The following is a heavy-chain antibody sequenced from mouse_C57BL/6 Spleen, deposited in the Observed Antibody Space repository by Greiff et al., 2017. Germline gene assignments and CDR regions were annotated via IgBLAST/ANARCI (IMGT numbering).Heavy chain of an antibody. V-gene: IGHV1-52*01. CDR1: GYTFTSYW. Sequence: QVQLKQPGAELVRPGSSVKLSCKASGYTFTSYWMHWVKQRPIQGLEWIGNIDPSDSETHYNQKFKDKATLTVDKSSSTAYMQLSSLTSEDSAVYYCAIVDYYGSTGYFDVWGTGTTVTVSS. D-gene: IGHD1-1*01. CDR2: IDPSDSET. CDR3: AIVDYYGSTGYFDV. J-gene: IGHJ1*03.